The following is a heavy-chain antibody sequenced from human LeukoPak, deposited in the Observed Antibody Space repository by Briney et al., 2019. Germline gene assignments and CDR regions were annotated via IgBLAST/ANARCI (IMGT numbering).Heavy chain of an antibody. CDR2: IYTSGST. V-gene: IGHV4-61*02. D-gene: IGHD6-13*01. J-gene: IGHJ6*03. CDR3: ARDRYSSSSPPRRLYYMDV. Sequence: SETLSLTCTVSGGSISSGGYYWSWIRQPAGKGLEWIGRIYTSGSTNYNPSLKSRVTMSVDTSKNQFSLKLSSVTAADTAVYYCARDRYSSSSPPRRLYYMDVWGKGTTVTVSS. CDR1: GGSISSGGYY.